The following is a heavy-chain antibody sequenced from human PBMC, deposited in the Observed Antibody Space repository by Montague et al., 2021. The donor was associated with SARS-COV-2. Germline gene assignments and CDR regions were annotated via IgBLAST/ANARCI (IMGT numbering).Heavy chain of an antibody. CDR2: FYPSGST. Sequence: SETLSLTCNVSGGSTNLYYWTWVRQPAGKGLEWIGRFYPSGSTNFNPYLKSRVSMSVDMSKNQFSLILTSVTAADTAIYYCARGLIRSDNGLDVWGQGTTVTVSS. D-gene: IGHD3-3*01. CDR3: ARGLIRSDNGLDV. J-gene: IGHJ6*02. CDR1: GGSTNLYY. V-gene: IGHV4-4*07.